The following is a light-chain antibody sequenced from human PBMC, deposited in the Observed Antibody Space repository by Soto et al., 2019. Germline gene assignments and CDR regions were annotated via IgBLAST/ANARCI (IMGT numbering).Light chain of an antibody. CDR2: DES. Sequence: IPTRSCSASQSVSRNLAWYQQNPRQAPRLLIHDESTRATGTPARFSGSGSGTELTITISSIQYADYAVYYCHQHYNKYPRTFGQGTKVDIK. CDR3: HQHYNKYPRT. CDR1: QSVSRN. V-gene: IGKV3-15*01. J-gene: IGKJ1*01.